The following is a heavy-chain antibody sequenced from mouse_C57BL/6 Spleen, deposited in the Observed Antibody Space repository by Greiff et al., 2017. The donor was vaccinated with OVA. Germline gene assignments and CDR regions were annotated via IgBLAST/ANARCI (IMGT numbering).Heavy chain of an antibody. CDR1: GYTFTDYE. J-gene: IGHJ1*03. CDR2: IDPETGGT. D-gene: IGHD1-1*01. Sequence: QVQLQQSGAELVRPGASVTLSCKASGYTFTDYEMHWVKQTPVHGLEWIGAIDPETGGTAYNQKFKGKAILTADKSSSTAYMELRSLTSEDSAVYYCTRRTTVVYWYCDVWGTGTTVTVSS. CDR3: TRRTTVVYWYCDV. V-gene: IGHV1-15*01.